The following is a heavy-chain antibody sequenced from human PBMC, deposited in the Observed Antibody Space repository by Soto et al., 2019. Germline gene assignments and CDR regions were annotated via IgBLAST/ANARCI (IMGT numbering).Heavy chain of an antibody. V-gene: IGHV4-59*01. Sequence: QVQLQESGPGLVKPSETLSLTCTVSGASISSYYWSWIRQPPGKGLEWIGYIYYSGSTNYNPSLKSRVTVSVDTSKTQFSLKLSSVTAADTAVYYCARGGDKLWLPDYRGQGTLVTVSS. CDR3: ARGGDKLWLPDY. J-gene: IGHJ4*02. CDR1: GASISSYY. D-gene: IGHD6-19*01. CDR2: IYYSGST.